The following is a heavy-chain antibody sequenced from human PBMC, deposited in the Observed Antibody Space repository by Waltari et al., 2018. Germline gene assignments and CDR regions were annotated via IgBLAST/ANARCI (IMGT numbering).Heavy chain of an antibody. D-gene: IGHD2-2*01. Sequence: QVQLQESGPGLVKPSETLSLTCTVSGGSISSYYWSWIRQPPGKGLEWIGYIYYSESTNSNPSLKSRVTISVDTAKNQFSLKLSSVTAADTAVYYFARGGYQLPRYYYYYMDVWGKGTTVTVSS. CDR2: IYYSEST. CDR1: GGSISSYY. CDR3: ARGGYQLPRYYYYYMDV. V-gene: IGHV4-59*01. J-gene: IGHJ6*03.